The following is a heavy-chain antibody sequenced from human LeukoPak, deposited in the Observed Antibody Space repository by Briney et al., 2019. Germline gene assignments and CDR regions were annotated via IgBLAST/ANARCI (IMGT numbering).Heavy chain of an antibody. D-gene: IGHD6-19*01. CDR3: ARGMTQQWLGLYDAFDI. Sequence: PGRSLRLSCAASGFPFSSFGMNWVRQAPGKGLEWVAVIGYDGSKKYYADSVKGRFTISRDNAKNSLYLQMNSLRAEDTAVYYCARGMTQQWLGLYDAFDIWGQGTMVTVSS. CDR1: GFPFSSFG. V-gene: IGHV3-33*01. CDR2: IGYDGSKK. J-gene: IGHJ3*02.